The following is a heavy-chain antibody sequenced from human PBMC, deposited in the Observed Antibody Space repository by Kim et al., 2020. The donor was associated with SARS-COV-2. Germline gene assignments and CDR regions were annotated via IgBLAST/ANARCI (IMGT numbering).Heavy chain of an antibody. Sequence: SVKVSCKASGGTFSSYAISWVRQAPGQGLEWMGGIIPIFGTANYAQKFQGRVTITADESTSTAYMELSSLRSEDTAVYYCARGGDGIYSSGWYYFDYWGQGTLVTVSS. CDR2: IIPIFGTA. CDR1: GGTFSSYA. D-gene: IGHD6-19*01. J-gene: IGHJ4*02. V-gene: IGHV1-69*13. CDR3: ARGGDGIYSSGWYYFDY.